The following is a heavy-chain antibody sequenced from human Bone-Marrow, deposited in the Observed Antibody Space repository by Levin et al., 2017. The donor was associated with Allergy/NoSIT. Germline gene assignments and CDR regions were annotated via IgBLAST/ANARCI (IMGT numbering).Heavy chain of an antibody. V-gene: IGHV5-51*01. CDR2: IYPGDSDT. CDR1: GYSFTSYW. CDR3: VRLTTYGDYYIDY. Sequence: PGGSLRLSCVLSGYSFTSYWIAWVRQRPGRGLEWMGIIYPGDSDTRYKPSFQGQVIISADKSTNTAYLQWSSLKAADTAMYYCVRLTTYGDYYIDYWGQGTLVTVSS. J-gene: IGHJ4*02. D-gene: IGHD2-21*01.